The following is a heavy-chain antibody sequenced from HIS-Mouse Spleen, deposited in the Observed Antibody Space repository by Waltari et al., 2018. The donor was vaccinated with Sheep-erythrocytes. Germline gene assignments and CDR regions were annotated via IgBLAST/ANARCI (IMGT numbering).Heavy chain of an antibody. CDR2: IYSGGST. CDR1: GFTVSSNY. D-gene: IGHD4-17*01. J-gene: IGHJ3*02. CDR3: ARGHPDYGDYDAFDI. V-gene: IGHV3-53*01. Sequence: EVQLVESGGGLIQPGGSLRLSCAASGFTVSSNYMGLVRQAPGKGLEWVSVIYSGGSTYYADSVKGRFTISRDNSKNTLYLQMKSLRAEDTAVYYCARGHPDYGDYDAFDIWGQGTMVTVSS.